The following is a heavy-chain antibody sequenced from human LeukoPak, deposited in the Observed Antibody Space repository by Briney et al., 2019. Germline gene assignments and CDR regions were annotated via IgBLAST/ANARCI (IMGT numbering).Heavy chain of an antibody. CDR3: ARDRSPAAIAYYFDY. D-gene: IGHD2-2*01. CDR2: IIPIFGTA. J-gene: IGHJ4*02. Sequence: SVKVSCKASGGTFSSYAISWVRQAPGQGLEWMGGIIPIFGTANYAQKFQGRVTITADESTSTAYMELSSLRSEDTAVYYCARDRSPAAIAYYFDYWGQGTLVTVSS. V-gene: IGHV1-69*01. CDR1: GGTFSSYA.